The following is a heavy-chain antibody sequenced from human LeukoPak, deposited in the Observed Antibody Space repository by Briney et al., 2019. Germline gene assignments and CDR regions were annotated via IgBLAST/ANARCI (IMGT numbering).Heavy chain of an antibody. CDR1: GFTVNDYY. J-gene: IGHJ4*02. Sequence: GGSLRLSCAAPGFTVNDYYMSWIRQAPGKGLEWVSDIGSSDNIISYANSVKGRFAISRDFAKNSLYLQMNSLRADDTAVYYCAREAVAGAFDSWGQGTLVTVSS. CDR2: IGSSDNII. V-gene: IGHV3-11*01. D-gene: IGHD6-19*01. CDR3: AREAVAGAFDS.